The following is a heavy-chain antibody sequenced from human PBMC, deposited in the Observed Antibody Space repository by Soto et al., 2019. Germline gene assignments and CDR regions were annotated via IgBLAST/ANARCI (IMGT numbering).Heavy chain of an antibody. J-gene: IGHJ4*02. D-gene: IGHD3-10*01. CDR3: ARGGSGAFYLDS. CDR1: GFTLNSYW. V-gene: IGHV3-74*01. Sequence: GGSLRLSCAASGFTLNSYWIHWVRQAPGEGLVWVSRINGDGSTTNYADSVKGRFASSRDNAKNTLYLQMNSLRAEDTAVYYCARGGSGAFYLDSWGQGTLVTVSS. CDR2: INGDGSTT.